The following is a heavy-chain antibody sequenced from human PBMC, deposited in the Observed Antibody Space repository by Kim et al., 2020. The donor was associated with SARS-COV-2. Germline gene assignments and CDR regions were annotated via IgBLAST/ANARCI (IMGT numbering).Heavy chain of an antibody. D-gene: IGHD1-26*01. CDR1: GFTFNSYA. Sequence: GGSLRLSCAASGFTFNSYAMRWVRQAPGKGLEWVSAISGSGGSTYYADSVKGRFTISRDNSKNTLYLQMNSLRAEDTAVYYCAKGAGCSGSYLRNDAFDIWGQGTMVTVSS. J-gene: IGHJ3*02. CDR3: AKGAGCSGSYLRNDAFDI. CDR2: ISGSGGST. V-gene: IGHV3-23*01.